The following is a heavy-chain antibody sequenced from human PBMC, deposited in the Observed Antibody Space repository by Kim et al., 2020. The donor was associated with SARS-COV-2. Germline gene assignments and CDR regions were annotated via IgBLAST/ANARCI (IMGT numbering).Heavy chain of an antibody. CDR1: GFIFSNYA. Sequence: GGSLRLSCAASGFIFSNYAMTWVRQAPGRGLEWISAISGSGITTYYADSVKGRFTISRDNSKNTLYLQMNSLRAEDTALYYCAKDWAPGDYYGMDVWGQGTTVTVSS. CDR2: ISGSGITT. V-gene: IGHV3-23*01. CDR3: AKDWAPGDYYGMDV. D-gene: IGHD3-10*01. J-gene: IGHJ6*02.